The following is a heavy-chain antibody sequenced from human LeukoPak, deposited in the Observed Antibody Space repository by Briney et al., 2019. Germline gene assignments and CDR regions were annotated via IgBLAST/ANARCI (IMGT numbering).Heavy chain of an antibody. V-gene: IGHV3-21*01. Sequence: TGGSLRLSCAASGFTFSTYSMNWVRQAPGKGLEWVSSISSSSSYIYYADSVKGRLTISRDNAKNSLYLQMNSLRAEDTAVYYCARDPGPDFDYWGQGTLVTVSS. CDR2: ISSSSSYI. CDR3: ARDPGPDFDY. CDR1: GFTFSTYS. J-gene: IGHJ4*02.